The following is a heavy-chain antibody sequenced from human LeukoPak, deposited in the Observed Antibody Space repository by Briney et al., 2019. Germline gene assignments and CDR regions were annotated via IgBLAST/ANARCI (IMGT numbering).Heavy chain of an antibody. CDR2: IKQDGSEE. CDR1: GFTFRNYW. J-gene: IGHJ3*02. Sequence: GGSLRLSCAASGFTFRNYWMTWVRQAPGKGLEWVANIKQDGSEEYYVDSVKGRFTISRDNAKNSLYLQMNSLRAEDTAVYYCARDQGLGHDAFVIWGQGTMVSVSS. D-gene: IGHD2-21*01. V-gene: IGHV3-7*01. CDR3: ARDQGLGHDAFVI.